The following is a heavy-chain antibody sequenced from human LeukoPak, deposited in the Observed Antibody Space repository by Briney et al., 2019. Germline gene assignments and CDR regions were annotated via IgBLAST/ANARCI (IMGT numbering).Heavy chain of an antibody. V-gene: IGHV1-46*01. Sequence: EASVKVSCKASGYTFTSYYMHWVRQAPGQGLEWMGIINPSGGSTSYAQKFQGRVTMTRDTSTSTVYMELSSLRSEDTAVYYCARAPSSESSGWYVSDYWGQGTLVTVSS. J-gene: IGHJ4*02. CDR1: GYTFTSYY. CDR3: ARAPSSESSGWYVSDY. CDR2: INPSGGST. D-gene: IGHD6-19*01.